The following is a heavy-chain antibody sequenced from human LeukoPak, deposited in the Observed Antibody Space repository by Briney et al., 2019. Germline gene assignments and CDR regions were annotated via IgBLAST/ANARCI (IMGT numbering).Heavy chain of an antibody. J-gene: IGHJ6*02. CDR3: ARRGAGYYYGMDV. D-gene: IGHD4/OR15-4a*01. Sequence: GGSLRLSCAASGFTFSDHYMDWVRQAPGKGLEWVGRTRNKANSYTTEYAASVKGRFTISRDDSKNSLYLQMNSLKTEDTAVYYCARRGAGYYYGMDVWGQGTTVTVSS. CDR2: TRNKANSYTT. V-gene: IGHV3-72*01. CDR1: GFTFSDHY.